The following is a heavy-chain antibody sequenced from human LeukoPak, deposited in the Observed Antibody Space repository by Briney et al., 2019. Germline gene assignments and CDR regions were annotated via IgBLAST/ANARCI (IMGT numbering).Heavy chain of an antibody. CDR2: IIPIFGTA. CDR1: GGTFSSYA. V-gene: IGHV1-69*05. D-gene: IGHD6-13*01. Sequence: GASVKVSCKASGGTFSSYAISWVRQAPGQGLEWMGRIIPIFGTANYAQKFQGRVTITTDESTSTAYMELSSLRSDDTAVYYCAREGNRIAAAKYWGQGTLVTVSS. J-gene: IGHJ4*02. CDR3: AREGNRIAAAKY.